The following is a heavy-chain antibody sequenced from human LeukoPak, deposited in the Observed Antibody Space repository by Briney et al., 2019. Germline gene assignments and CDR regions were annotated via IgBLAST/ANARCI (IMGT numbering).Heavy chain of an antibody. Sequence: GGSLRLSCAASGFTFSSYSMNWVRQAPGKGLEWVSSISSCSSYIYYADSVKGRFTISRDNAKNSLYLQMNSLRAEDTAVYYCARGPNFDWLPSWFDPWGQGTLVTVSS. V-gene: IGHV3-21*01. CDR1: GFTFSSYS. D-gene: IGHD3-9*01. CDR3: ARGPNFDWLPSWFDP. CDR2: ISSCSSYI. J-gene: IGHJ5*02.